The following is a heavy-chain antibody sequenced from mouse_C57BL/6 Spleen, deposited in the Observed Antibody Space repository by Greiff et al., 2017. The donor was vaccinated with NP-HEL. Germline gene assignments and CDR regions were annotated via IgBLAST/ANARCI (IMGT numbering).Heavy chain of an antibody. CDR2: LRDGGSYT. J-gene: IGHJ3*01. CDR3: ARDPGGYPY. Sequence: EVKLVESGGGLVKPGGSLKLSCAASGFTFSSYAMSWVRQTPEKRLEWVATLRDGGSYTYYPDNVKGRFTISRDNAKNNLYLQMSHLKSEDTAMYYCARDPGGYPYWGQGTLVTVSA. CDR1: GFTFSSYA. V-gene: IGHV5-4*01. D-gene: IGHD3-1*01.